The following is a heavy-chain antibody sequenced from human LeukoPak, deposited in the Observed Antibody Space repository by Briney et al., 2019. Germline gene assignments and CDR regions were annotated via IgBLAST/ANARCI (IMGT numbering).Heavy chain of an antibody. V-gene: IGHV1-69*05. CDR3: ARETLGYCSGGSCSPY. J-gene: IGHJ4*02. CDR1: GGTFSSYA. Sequence: SVKVSCKASGGTFSSYAISWVRQAPGQGLEWMGRIIPIFGTANYAQKFQGRVTITTDESTSTAYMELSSLRSEDTAVYYCARETLGYCSGGSCSPYWGQGTLVTVSS. D-gene: IGHD2-15*01. CDR2: IIPIFGTA.